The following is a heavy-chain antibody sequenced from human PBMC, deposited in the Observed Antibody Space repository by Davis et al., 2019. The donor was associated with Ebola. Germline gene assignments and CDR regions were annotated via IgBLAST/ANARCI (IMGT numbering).Heavy chain of an antibody. CDR2: IWYDGSNK. J-gene: IGHJ4*02. CDR3: ARDGAVADPDY. CDR1: GFTFSSYG. Sequence: PGGSLRLSCAASGFTFSSYGMHWVRQAPGKGLEWVAVIWYDGSNKYYADSVKGRFTISRDNSKNTLYLQMNSLRAEDTAVYYCARDGAVADPDYWGQGTLVTVSS. V-gene: IGHV3-33*01. D-gene: IGHD6-19*01.